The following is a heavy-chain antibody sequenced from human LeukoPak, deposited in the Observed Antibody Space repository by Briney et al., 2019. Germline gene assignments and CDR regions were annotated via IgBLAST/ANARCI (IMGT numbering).Heavy chain of an antibody. CDR1: GFTFSSYA. CDR3: AKGWTMVRGVVTSYYGMDV. CDR2: ISGSGGST. V-gene: IGHV3-23*01. D-gene: IGHD3-10*01. J-gene: IGHJ6*02. Sequence: GGSLRLSCAASGFTFSSYAVSWVRQAPGKGLEWVSAISGSGGSTYYADSVKGRFTISRDNSKNTLYLQMNSLRAEDTAVYYCAKGWTMVRGVVTSYYGMDVWGQGTTVTVSS.